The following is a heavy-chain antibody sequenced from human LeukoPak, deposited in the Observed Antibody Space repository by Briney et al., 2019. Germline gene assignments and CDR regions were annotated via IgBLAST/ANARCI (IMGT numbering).Heavy chain of an antibody. CDR3: ARTTEAHSWRTRYYDYYMDV. Sequence: SETLSLTCTVSAGSIRSYYWSWIRQPPGKGLELIGYIFNSRSTNYNPSLKSRVTMSLDTSKNQFSLKLSSVTAADTAVYYCARTTEAHSWRTRYYDYYMDVWGKGTTVTVSS. D-gene: IGHD6-13*01. CDR2: IFNSRST. V-gene: IGHV4-59*01. J-gene: IGHJ6*03. CDR1: AGSIRSYY.